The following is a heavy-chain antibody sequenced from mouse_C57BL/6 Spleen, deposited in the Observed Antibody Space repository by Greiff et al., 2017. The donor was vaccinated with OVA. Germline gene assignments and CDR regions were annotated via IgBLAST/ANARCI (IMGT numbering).Heavy chain of an antibody. D-gene: IGHD3-2*02. CDR3: ARRAAQALYAMDY. J-gene: IGHJ4*01. CDR1: GYAFSSYW. V-gene: IGHV1-80*01. CDR2: IYPGDGDT. Sequence: VQLQQSGAELVKPGASVKISCKASGYAFSSYWMNWVKQRPGKGLEWIGQIYPGDGDTNYNGKFKGKATLTADKSSSTAYMQLSNLTSEDSAVYFCARRAAQALYAMDYWGQGTSVTVSS.